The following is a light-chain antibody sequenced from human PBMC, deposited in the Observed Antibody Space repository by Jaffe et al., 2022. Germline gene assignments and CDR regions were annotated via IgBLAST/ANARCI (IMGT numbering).Light chain of an antibody. CDR2: GNS. CDR1: SSNIGAGYD. J-gene: IGLJ1*01. Sequence: QSVLTQPPSVSGAPGQSVTISCTGSSSNIGAGYDVHWYQQLPGTAPKLLIYGNSNRPSGVPDRFSGSQSGTSASLAITGLQAEDEADYYCQSYDKSLSGSVFGTGTKVTVL. CDR3: QSYDKSLSGSV. V-gene: IGLV1-40*01.